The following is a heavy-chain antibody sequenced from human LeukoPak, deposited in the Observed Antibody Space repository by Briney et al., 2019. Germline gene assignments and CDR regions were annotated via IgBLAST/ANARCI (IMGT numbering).Heavy chain of an antibody. CDR2: ISGGSSYI. D-gene: IGHD3-10*01. CDR3: ARVRERWFGESDY. J-gene: IGHJ4*02. V-gene: IGHV3-21*01. CDR1: GFTFSSYS. Sequence: GGSLRLSCAASGFTFSSYSMNWVRQAPGKGLEWVSSISGGSSYIYYAASVKGRFTISRDNAKNSLYLQMNSLRAEDTAVYYCARVRERWFGESDYWGQGTLVTVSS.